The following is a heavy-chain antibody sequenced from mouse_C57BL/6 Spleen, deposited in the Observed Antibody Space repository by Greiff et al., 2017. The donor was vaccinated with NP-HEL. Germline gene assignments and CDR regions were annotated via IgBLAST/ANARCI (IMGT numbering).Heavy chain of an antibody. Sequence: EVKVEESGGGLVKPGGSLKLSCAASGFTFSDYGMHWVRQAPEKGLEWVAYISSGSSTIYYADTVKGRFTISRDNAKNTLFLQMTSLRSEDTAMYYCARMTHYYGSSPYYFDYWGQGTTLTVSS. CDR3: ARMTHYYGSSPYYFDY. J-gene: IGHJ2*01. V-gene: IGHV5-17*01. CDR1: GFTFSDYG. CDR2: ISSGSSTI. D-gene: IGHD1-1*01.